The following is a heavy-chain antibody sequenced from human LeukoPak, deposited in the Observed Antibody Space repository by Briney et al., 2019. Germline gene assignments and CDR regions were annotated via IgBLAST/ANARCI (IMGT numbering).Heavy chain of an antibody. CDR3: ARRFPYSSSWLYFDY. CDR2: IYYSGRT. D-gene: IGHD6-13*01. CDR1: GDSVSRSDSY. Sequence: SETLSLTCSVSGDSVSRSDSYWDWIRQPPGKGLEWIGTIYYSGRTYYSPSLKSRVTISVDTSKNQFSLKLSSVTAADTAVYYCARRFPYSSSWLYFDYWGQGTLVTVSS. V-gene: IGHV4-39*01. J-gene: IGHJ4*02.